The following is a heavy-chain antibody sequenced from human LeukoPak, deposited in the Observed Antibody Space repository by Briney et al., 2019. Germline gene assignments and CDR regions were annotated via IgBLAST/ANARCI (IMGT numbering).Heavy chain of an antibody. J-gene: IGHJ3*02. V-gene: IGHV3-30*09. CDR1: GFTFSSYA. D-gene: IGHD1-20*01. CDR2: ISYDGSNK. CDR3: ARGGITGTTRGPTRLNDAFDI. Sequence: GGSLRLSCAASGFTFSSYAMHWVRQAPGKGLEWVAVISYDGSNKYYADSVKGRFAISRDNSKNTLYLQMNSLRAEDTAVYYCARGGITGTTRGPTRLNDAFDIWGQGTMVTVSS.